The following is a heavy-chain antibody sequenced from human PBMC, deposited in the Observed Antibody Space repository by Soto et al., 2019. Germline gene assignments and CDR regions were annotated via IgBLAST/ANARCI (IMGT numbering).Heavy chain of an antibody. Sequence: QVQLVQSGAEEKKPGASVKVSCKASGYTFTSYAMHWVRQAPGQRLAWMGWSNAGNGNTKYSQKFQGRVTITRDTSASTAYMELSSLGSEDTGVYYWARRRSDSGSYTIGYWGQGTLVTLSS. CDR2: SNAGNGNT. D-gene: IGHD1-26*01. CDR1: GYTFTSYA. CDR3: ARRRSDSGSYTIGY. V-gene: IGHV1-3*05. J-gene: IGHJ4*02.